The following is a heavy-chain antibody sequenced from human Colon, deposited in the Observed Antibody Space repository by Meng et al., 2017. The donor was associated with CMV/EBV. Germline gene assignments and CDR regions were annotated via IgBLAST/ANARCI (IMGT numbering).Heavy chain of an antibody. Sequence: QMEVKESGPGLVDARDTRTLTCTAVGDPISSGSHSWAWFRQPPGKRLEWIGSMYFSGIADYNPSLKSRVTISLHATQKQFSLRLTSVTAADSAVYFCARDLTNKWFYYWGQGTLVTVSS. CDR3: ARDLTNKWFYY. J-gene: IGHJ4*02. D-gene: IGHD1-26*01. V-gene: IGHV4-39*07. CDR1: GDPISSGSHS. CDR2: MYFSGIA.